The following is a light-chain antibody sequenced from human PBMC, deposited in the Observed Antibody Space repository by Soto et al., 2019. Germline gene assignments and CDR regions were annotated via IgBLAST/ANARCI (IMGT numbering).Light chain of an antibody. Sequence: QSALTQPASVSGSPGQSITISCTGTSSDVGSYNLVSWYQQHPVKAPKLMIYEGSKRPSGVSNRFSGYKSGNTASLTISGLQAEDEADYYCCSYAGSSTHYVFGTGTKLTVL. CDR3: CSYAGSSTHYV. J-gene: IGLJ1*01. CDR2: EGS. V-gene: IGLV2-23*01. CDR1: SSDVGSYNL.